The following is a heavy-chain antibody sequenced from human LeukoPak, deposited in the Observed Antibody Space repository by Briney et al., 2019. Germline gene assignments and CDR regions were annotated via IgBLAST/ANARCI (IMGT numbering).Heavy chain of an antibody. CDR2: LDSSGST. Sequence: SETLSLTCTVSGGSISSRSDYWGWIRQAPGKGLEWIGNLDSSGSTYYNPSLKSRVTISVGTSKNQFSLNLRSVTAADTAIYFCSRSHDYGGLYFYYYMDVWGKGTTVTVSS. CDR1: GGSISSRSDY. V-gene: IGHV4-39*01. J-gene: IGHJ6*03. D-gene: IGHD4-23*01. CDR3: SRSHDYGGLYFYYYMDV.